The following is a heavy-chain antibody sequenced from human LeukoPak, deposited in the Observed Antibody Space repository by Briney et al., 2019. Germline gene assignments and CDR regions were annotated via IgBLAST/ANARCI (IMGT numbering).Heavy chain of an antibody. D-gene: IGHD6-13*01. Sequence: PGRSLRLSCAASGFTFSSYGMHWVRQAPGKGLEWVAVIGYDGSNKYYADSVKGRFTISRDNSKNTLYLQMNSLRAEDTAVYYCARDRWPQLVRSDSGDYWGQGTLVTVSS. J-gene: IGHJ4*02. CDR2: IGYDGSNK. CDR1: GFTFSSYG. CDR3: ARDRWPQLVRSDSGDY. V-gene: IGHV3-33*01.